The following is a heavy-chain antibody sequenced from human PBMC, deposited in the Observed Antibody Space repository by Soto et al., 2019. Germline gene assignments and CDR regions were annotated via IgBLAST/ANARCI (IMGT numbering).Heavy chain of an antibody. J-gene: IGHJ6*02. CDR1: GFTFSDYY. CDR3: AKVYDTSGWYDYYYYYGMDV. Sequence: QVQLVESGGGLVKPGGSLRLSCAASGFTFSDYYMSWIRQAPGKGLEWVSYISSSSSYTNYADSVKGRFTISRDNAKNSLYLQMNSLRAEDTAVYYCAKVYDTSGWYDYYYYYGMDVWGQGTTVTVSS. V-gene: IGHV3-11*05. D-gene: IGHD6-19*01. CDR2: ISSSSSYT.